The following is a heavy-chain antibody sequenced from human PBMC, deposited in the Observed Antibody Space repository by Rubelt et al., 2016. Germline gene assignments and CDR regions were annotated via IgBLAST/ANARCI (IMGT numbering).Heavy chain of an antibody. CDR3: AKGSTDVWNPFDY. Sequence: GGGVVQPGRSLRLSCAASGFTFSSYSMNWVRQAPGKGLEWVSSISSSSSYIYYADSVKGRFTISRDNAKNSLYLQMNSLRAEDTAVYYCAKGSTDVWNPFDYWGQGTMVTVSS. J-gene: IGHJ4*03. CDR2: ISSSSSYI. V-gene: IGHV3-21*01. D-gene: IGHD1-1*01. CDR1: GFTFSSYS.